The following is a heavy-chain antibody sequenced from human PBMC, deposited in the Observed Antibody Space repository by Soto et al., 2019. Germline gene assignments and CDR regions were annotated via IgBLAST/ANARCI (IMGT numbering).Heavy chain of an antibody. V-gene: IGHV3-48*01. CDR2: IRSTSSAI. CDR1: GFTFSVYD. J-gene: IGHJ4*02. Sequence: EVQLVESGGGLVQPAGSLTLSCAASGFTFSVYDMSWVRQAPGKGLEWISYIRSTSSAIFYADSVKGRFTISRDNAKDSLYLQMSSLRAEDTAVYYCASYGYMYGLDHWGQGTLVTVSS. D-gene: IGHD5-18*01. CDR3: ASYGYMYGLDH.